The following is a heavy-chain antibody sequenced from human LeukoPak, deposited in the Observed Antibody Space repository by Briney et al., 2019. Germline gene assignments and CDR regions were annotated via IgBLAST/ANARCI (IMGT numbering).Heavy chain of an antibody. CDR2: INTNTGNP. CDR1: GYTFTSYA. Sequence: ASVKVSCKASGYTFTSYAMNWVRQAPGQGLEWMGWINTNTGNPTYAQGFTGRFVFSLDTSVSTAYLQISSLKAEDTAVYYCARDYEVLRYFDWSPGAAFDIWGQGTMVTVSS. V-gene: IGHV7-4-1*02. CDR3: ARDYEVLRYFDWSPGAAFDI. D-gene: IGHD3-9*01. J-gene: IGHJ3*02.